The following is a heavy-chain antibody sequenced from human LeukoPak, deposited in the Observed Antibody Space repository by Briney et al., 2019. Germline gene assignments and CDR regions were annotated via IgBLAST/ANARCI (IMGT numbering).Heavy chain of an antibody. Sequence: GGSLRLSCAESGFTFTSYGMRWVRPAPGRGLEWVSYISSSGGIIYYADSVKGGFTISRDEAQSSLYLQKSRLRAEDTAVYYCAELGITMIGGVWGKGTTVTISS. CDR2: ISSSGGII. D-gene: IGHD3-10*02. J-gene: IGHJ6*04. CDR1: GFTFTSYG. CDR3: AELGITMIGGV. V-gene: IGHV3-48*03.